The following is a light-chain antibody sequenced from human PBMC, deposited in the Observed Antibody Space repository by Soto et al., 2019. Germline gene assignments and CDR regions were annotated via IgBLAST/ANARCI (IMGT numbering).Light chain of an antibody. CDR1: SSDVGGYNY. V-gene: IGLV2-11*01. CDR3: CSYAGSTRGFV. J-gene: IGLJ1*01. Sequence: QSALTQPRSVSGSPGQSVTISCTGTSSDVGGYNYVSWYQQHPGKAPKLMIYDVSKRPSGVPDRFSGSKSGNTASLTISGLQAEDEADYYCCSYAGSTRGFVFGTGTNVTVL. CDR2: DVS.